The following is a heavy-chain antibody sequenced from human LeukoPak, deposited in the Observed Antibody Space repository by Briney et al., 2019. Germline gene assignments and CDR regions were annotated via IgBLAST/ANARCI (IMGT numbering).Heavy chain of an antibody. D-gene: IGHD3-9*01. J-gene: IGHJ4*02. V-gene: IGHV1-46*01. CDR1: GYTFTSYY. CDR3: ARDGGDYDILTGYYDY. Sequence: ASVKVSCKASGYTFTSYYMHWVRQAPGQGLEWMGIINPSGGSTSCAQKFQGRVTMTRDTSTSTVYMELSSLRSEDTAVYYCARDGGDYDILTGYYDYWGQGTLVTVSS. CDR2: INPSGGST.